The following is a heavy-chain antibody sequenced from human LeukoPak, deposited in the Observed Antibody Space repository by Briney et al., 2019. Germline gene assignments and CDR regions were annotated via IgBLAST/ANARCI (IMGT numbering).Heavy chain of an antibody. V-gene: IGHV4-34*01. CDR2: INHSGST. D-gene: IGHD3-3*01. CDR3: ARGGFYYDFWSGYYTSHGWFDP. Sequence: SETLSLTCAVYGGSFSGYYWSWIPQPPGKGLEWIGEINHSGSTNYNPSLKSRVTISVDTSKNQFSLKLSSVTAADTAVYYCARGGFYYDFWSGYYTSHGWFDPWGQGTLVTVSS. CDR1: GGSFSGYY. J-gene: IGHJ5*02.